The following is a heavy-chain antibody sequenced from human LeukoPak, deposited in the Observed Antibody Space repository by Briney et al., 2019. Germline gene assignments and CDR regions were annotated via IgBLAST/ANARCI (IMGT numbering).Heavy chain of an antibody. D-gene: IGHD3-10*01. Sequence: GASVKVSCKASGYTFTGYYMRWVRQAPGQGLEWMGWINPNSGGTNYAQKFQGRVTMTRDMSISTAYMELSRLRSDDTAVYYCARGPLWFGELKPVNEVGYWGQGTLVTVSS. V-gene: IGHV1-2*02. J-gene: IGHJ4*02. CDR2: INPNSGGT. CDR1: GYTFTGYY. CDR3: ARGPLWFGELKPVNEVGY.